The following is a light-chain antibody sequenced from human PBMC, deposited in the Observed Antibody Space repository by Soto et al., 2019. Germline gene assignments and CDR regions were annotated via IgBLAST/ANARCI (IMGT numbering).Light chain of an antibody. V-gene: IGLV1-47*01. CDR2: RNN. CDR1: SSNVGSNY. J-gene: IGLJ2*01. Sequence: QSVLTQPPSASGAPGQRVTISCSGSSSNVGSNYLYWYQQLPGTAPKLLIYRNNQRPSGVPDRCSGSKSGTSASLAISGLRSEDEDDYYCTAWDDSLRGRVFGGGTQLTVL. CDR3: TAWDDSLRGRV.